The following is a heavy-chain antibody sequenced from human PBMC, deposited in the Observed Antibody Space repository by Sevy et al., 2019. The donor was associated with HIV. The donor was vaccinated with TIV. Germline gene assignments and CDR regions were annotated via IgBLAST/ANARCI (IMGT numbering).Heavy chain of an antibody. CDR2: ISHDGRNNK. CDR3: ARHRVGILRSAFRS. CDR1: GFTFSEFG. Sequence: GGSLRLSCAASGFTFSEFGMHWVRQAPGKGLEWVAVISHDGRNNKYNADSVKRRFTISGDNSKNTLYLQMNSLRADDTAIYYCARHRVGILRSAFRSWGQGTLVSDSS. D-gene: IGHD2-15*01. V-gene: IGHV3-30*04. J-gene: IGHJ5*02.